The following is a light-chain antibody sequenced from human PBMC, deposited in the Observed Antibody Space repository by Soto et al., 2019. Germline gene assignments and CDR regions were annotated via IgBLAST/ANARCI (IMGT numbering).Light chain of an antibody. CDR1: RSVSSN. Sequence: EIVMTHSPATLSVSPGETATLSCRASRSVSSNLAWSQQKPGQAPRLLIYGASPTATGIPARFRGSGSGTEFTLTISILLSEGFAVYYCQQYNYWPPLIFGGGTKVQIK. V-gene: IGKV3-15*01. J-gene: IGKJ4*01. CDR2: GAS. CDR3: QQYNYWPPLI.